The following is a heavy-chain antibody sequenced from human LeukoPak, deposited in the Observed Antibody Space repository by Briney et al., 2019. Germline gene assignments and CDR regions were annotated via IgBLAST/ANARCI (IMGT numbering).Heavy chain of an antibody. CDR3: ARVMGMGPSAFDI. Sequence: GGSLRLSCAASGFTFSSYSMNWVRQAPGKGLEWVSSISSSSSYIYYADSVKGRFTISRDNAKNSLYLQMNSLRAEDTAVYYCARVMGMGPSAFDIWGQGTMVTVSS. CDR1: GFTFSSYS. V-gene: IGHV3-21*01. D-gene: IGHD2-8*01. J-gene: IGHJ3*02. CDR2: ISSSSSYI.